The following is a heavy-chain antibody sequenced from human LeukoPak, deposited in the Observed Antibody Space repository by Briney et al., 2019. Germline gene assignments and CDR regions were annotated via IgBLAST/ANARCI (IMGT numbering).Heavy chain of an antibody. CDR2: ISVSSRNVI. J-gene: IGHJ3*01. Sequence: GGSLRLSCAASGFTFSSYSMNWVRQAPGKGLEWLSYISVSSRNVIDYADSVKGRFTISRDDAKNSLYLQMNSLRAEDTAVCFCARDFGPRLYAFDVWGQGTMITVSS. D-gene: IGHD3-16*01. CDR3: ARDFGPRLYAFDV. V-gene: IGHV3-48*04. CDR1: GFTFSSYS.